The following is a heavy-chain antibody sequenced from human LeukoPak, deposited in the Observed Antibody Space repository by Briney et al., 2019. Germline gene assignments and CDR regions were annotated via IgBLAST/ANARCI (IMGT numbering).Heavy chain of an antibody. J-gene: IGHJ4*02. Sequence: PSETLSLTCNVSGGSISSYYWSWIRQPPGKGLEWIGYIYYSGSTNYNPSLKSRVTISVDTSKNQFSLKLSSVTAADTAVYYCARLGYYYDSSGYYLYYSDYWGQGTLVTVSS. D-gene: IGHD3-22*01. V-gene: IGHV4-59*08. CDR3: ARLGYYYDSSGYYLYYSDY. CDR1: GGSISSYY. CDR2: IYYSGST.